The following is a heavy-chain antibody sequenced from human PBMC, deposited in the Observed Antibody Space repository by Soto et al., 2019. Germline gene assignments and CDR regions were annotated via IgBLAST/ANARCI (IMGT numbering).Heavy chain of an antibody. Sequence: QVQLVQSVAGVKKPGSAVKVSCKDSGGTFSTYSMFWVRQAPGQGLEWMGRIIPRLGIANYAQKFQGRVTITADKSTGTAYMALSSLRSEDTALYYCTIGSWSGEVCDIWCQGTMVTVSS. CDR3: TIGSWSGEVCDI. V-gene: IGHV1-69*02. CDR1: GGTFSTYS. J-gene: IGHJ3*02. CDR2: IIPRLGIA. D-gene: IGHD2-21*01.